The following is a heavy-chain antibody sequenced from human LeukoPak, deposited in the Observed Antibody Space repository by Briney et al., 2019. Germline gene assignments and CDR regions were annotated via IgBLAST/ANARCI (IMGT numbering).Heavy chain of an antibody. Sequence: GGSLRLSCAASGFTFSSYWMSWVRQAPGKGLEWVANIKQDGSEKYYVDSVKGRFTISRDNAKNSLYLQMNSLRAEDTAVYYCARENSLWWDGYYDSSSYYPWGQGTLVTVSS. D-gene: IGHD3-22*01. CDR1: GFTFSSYW. J-gene: IGHJ5*02. CDR2: IKQDGSEK. CDR3: ARENSLWWDGYYDSSSYYP. V-gene: IGHV3-7*01.